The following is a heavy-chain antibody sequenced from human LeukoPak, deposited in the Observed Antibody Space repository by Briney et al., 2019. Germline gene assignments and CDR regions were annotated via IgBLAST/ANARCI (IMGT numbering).Heavy chain of an antibody. J-gene: IGHJ4*02. CDR2: IYTSGST. CDR3: ARVLRAVDY. V-gene: IGHV4-61*02. D-gene: IGHD2/OR15-2a*01. Sequence: SQTLSLTCTVSGGSISSGSYYWSWIRQPAGKGLEWIGRIYTSGSTNYNPSLKSRVTISVDTSKNQFSLKLSSVTAADTAVYYCARVLRAVDYWGQGTLVTVSS. CDR1: GGSISSGSYY.